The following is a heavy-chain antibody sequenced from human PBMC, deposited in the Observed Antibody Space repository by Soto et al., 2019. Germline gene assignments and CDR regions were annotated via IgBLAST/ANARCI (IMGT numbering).Heavy chain of an antibody. V-gene: IGHV4-34*01. Sequence: PSETLSLTCAVYGGSFSGYYWSWIRQPRGKGLEWIGEINHSGSTNYNPSLKSRVTISVDTSKNQFSLKLSSVTAADTAVCYCAAARHYYGMDVWGQGTTVTVSS. J-gene: IGHJ6*02. CDR2: INHSGST. CDR3: AAARHYYGMDV. CDR1: GGSFSGYY. D-gene: IGHD6-6*01.